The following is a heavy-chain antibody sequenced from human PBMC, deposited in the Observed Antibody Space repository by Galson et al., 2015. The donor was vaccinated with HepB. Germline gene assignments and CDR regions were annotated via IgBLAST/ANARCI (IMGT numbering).Heavy chain of an antibody. CDR2: IYPGDSDT. CDR3: ARHVSTCYDFWSGPSGWFDP. V-gene: IGHV5-51*01. J-gene: IGHJ5*02. Sequence: QSGAEVKKPGESLKISCKGSGYSFTSYWIGWVRQMPGKGLEWMGIIYPGDSDTRYSPSFQGQVTISADKSISTAYLQWSSLKASDTAMYYCARHVSTCYDFWSGPSGWFDPWGQGTLVTVSS. CDR1: GYSFTSYW. D-gene: IGHD3-3*01.